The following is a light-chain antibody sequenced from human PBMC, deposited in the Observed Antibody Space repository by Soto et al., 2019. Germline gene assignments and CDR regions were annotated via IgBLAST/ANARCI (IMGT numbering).Light chain of an antibody. CDR3: QQHSNWPWT. CDR2: DAS. Sequence: EIVLTQSPATLSLAPGERATLSCTASQSVSSCLAWYQQKQGEAPRLLIYDASTRAPGIPARFSGSGSGTKFTITIGSLEPEDFEVYYCQQHSNWPWTFGQGTKVDIK. V-gene: IGKV3-11*01. CDR1: QSVSSC. J-gene: IGKJ1*01.